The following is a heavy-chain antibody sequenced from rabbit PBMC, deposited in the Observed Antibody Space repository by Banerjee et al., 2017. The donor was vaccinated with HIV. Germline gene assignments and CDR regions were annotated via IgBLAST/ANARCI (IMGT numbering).Heavy chain of an antibody. J-gene: IGHJ4*01. D-gene: IGHD8-1*01. CDR1: GFDFSSYG. Sequence: QEQLVESGGGLVQPGGSLKLSCKASGFDFSSYGVSWVRQAPGKGLEWIGYIDPVFGNMYYASWVNGRFTISSHNAQTTLYLQLNSLTAADTAPYFCVRASTYYDGSSYQLPYYFNLWGPGTLVTVS. V-gene: IGHV1S47*01. CDR3: VRASTYYDGSSYQLPYYFNL. CDR2: IDPVFGNM.